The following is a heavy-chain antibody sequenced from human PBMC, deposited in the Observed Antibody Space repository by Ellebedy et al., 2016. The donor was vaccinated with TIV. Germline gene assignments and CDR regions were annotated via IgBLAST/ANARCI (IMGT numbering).Heavy chain of an antibody. Sequence: GSLRLXXTVSRGSINTSYWSWVRQPPGKGLEWIGQISYIGTTTYNPSLTGRVTISEDTSKNQIYLKLTSVTAADTAVYYCAGTGSGDFYKWFDPWGQGTLVTVSS. D-gene: IGHD3-3*01. J-gene: IGHJ5*02. CDR1: RGSINTSY. CDR2: ISYIGTT. CDR3: AGTGSGDFYKWFDP. V-gene: IGHV4-59*01.